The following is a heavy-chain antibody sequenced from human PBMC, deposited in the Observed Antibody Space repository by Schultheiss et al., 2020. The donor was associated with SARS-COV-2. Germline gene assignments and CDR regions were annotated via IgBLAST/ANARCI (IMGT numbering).Heavy chain of an antibody. J-gene: IGHJ6*02. CDR2: ISYDGSNK. Sequence: GGSLRLSCAASGFTFSSYAMHWVRQAPGKGLEWVAVISYDGSNKYYADSVKGRFIISRDNSKNTLYLQMNSLRVEDTAVFFCAREQCSSISCESATGMDVWGQGTTVTVSS. CDR1: GFTFSSYA. CDR3: AREQCSSISCESATGMDV. V-gene: IGHV3-30*04. D-gene: IGHD2-2*01.